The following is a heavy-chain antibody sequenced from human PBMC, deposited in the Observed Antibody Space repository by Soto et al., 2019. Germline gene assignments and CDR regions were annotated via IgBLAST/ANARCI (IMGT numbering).Heavy chain of an antibody. Sequence: PGESLKISCKGSGYSFTSYWIDWVRQMPGKGLEWMGRIDPSDSYTNYSPYFQGHVTISADKSISTAYLQWSSLKASDTAMFYCARTSMQSRGYSYGHGGMDVWGQGTTVTVSS. J-gene: IGHJ6*02. D-gene: IGHD5-18*01. V-gene: IGHV5-10-1*01. CDR1: GYSFTSYW. CDR3: ARTSMQSRGYSYGHGGMDV. CDR2: IDPSDSYT.